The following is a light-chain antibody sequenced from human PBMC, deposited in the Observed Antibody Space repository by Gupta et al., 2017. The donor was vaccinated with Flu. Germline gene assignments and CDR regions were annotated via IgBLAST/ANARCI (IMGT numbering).Light chain of an antibody. J-gene: IGKJ1*01. CDR2: KAS. CDR1: QSITGW. Sequence: STLSASVGDRVTSTCRASQSITGWLAWYQQKPGKAPKLLIYKASSLESGVPSRFSGSGSGTEFTLTISSLQPDDFATYYCQQYNSYTGTFGQGTKVEIK. V-gene: IGKV1-5*03. CDR3: QQYNSYTGT.